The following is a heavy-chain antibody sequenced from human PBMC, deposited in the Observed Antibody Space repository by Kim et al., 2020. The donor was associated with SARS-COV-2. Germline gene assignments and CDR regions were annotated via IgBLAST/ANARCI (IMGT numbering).Heavy chain of an antibody. Sequence: SETLSLACSVSGASISSGDYYWSWLRQPPGKGLEWIGYVSYTGSTYFNPSLQRPFTISLDASKTQFSLHLNSVTPTDMAMYFCARVASAAWSYFDYWGQGILVTVSS. CDR2: VSYTGST. J-gene: IGHJ4*02. V-gene: IGHV4-30-4*08. D-gene: IGHD2-21*01. CDR3: ARVASAAWSYFDY. CDR1: GASISSGDYY.